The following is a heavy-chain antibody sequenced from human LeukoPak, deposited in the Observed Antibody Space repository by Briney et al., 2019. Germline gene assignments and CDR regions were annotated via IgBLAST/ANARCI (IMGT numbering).Heavy chain of an antibody. D-gene: IGHD3-22*01. Sequence: PGGSLRLSCAASGFMFDDYGMSWVRQSPGKGLVWVSRINSDGSSTSYADSVKGRVTISRDNAKNTLYLQMNSLRAEDTAVYYCARDGDSSGYYVNFDYWGQGTLVTVSS. V-gene: IGHV3-74*01. CDR1: GFMFDDYG. J-gene: IGHJ4*02. CDR2: INSDGSST. CDR3: ARDGDSSGYYVNFDY.